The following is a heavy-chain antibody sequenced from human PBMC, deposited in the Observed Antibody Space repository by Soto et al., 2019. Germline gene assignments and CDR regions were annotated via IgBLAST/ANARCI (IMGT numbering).Heavy chain of an antibody. Sequence: EVQLVESGGDLVQPGGSLRLFCAASGFTLSTFSMDWVRQAPGKGLEWISYISSGGDTIYYRDSVRGRFTISRDNAENSVYLQMDSLRDEDTAIYYCVRGWRSNSFDQWGRGTLVTVSS. CDR1: GFTLSTFS. CDR3: VRGWRSNSFDQ. J-gene: IGHJ4*02. D-gene: IGHD4-4*01. V-gene: IGHV3-48*02. CDR2: ISSGGDTI.